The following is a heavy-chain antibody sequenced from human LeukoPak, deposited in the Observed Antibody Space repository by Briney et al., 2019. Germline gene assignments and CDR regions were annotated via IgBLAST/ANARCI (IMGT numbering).Heavy chain of an antibody. Sequence: SETLSLTCTVSGGSISSSSYYWGWIRQPPGKGLEWIGSIYYSGSTYYNPSLKSRVTISVDTSKNQFSLKLSSVTAADTAVYYCARGVSYYYDSSGYYFDYWGQGTLVTVSS. CDR1: GGSISSSSYY. J-gene: IGHJ4*02. D-gene: IGHD3-22*01. CDR3: ARGVSYYYDSSGYYFDY. CDR2: IYYSGST. V-gene: IGHV4-39*07.